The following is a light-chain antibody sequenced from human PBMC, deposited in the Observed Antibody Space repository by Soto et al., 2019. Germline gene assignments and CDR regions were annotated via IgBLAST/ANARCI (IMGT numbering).Light chain of an antibody. CDR1: SSNIGPDYD. CDR3: QSYDSSLSGVV. CDR2: GNI. V-gene: IGLV1-40*01. J-gene: IGLJ2*01. Sequence: QAVVTQPPSVSGAPGQRVTISCSGSSSNIGPDYDVHWYQQLPGTAPKLLIYGNINRPSGVPDRFSASKSGTSASLAITGLQAEDEAGYYCQSYDSSLSGVVFGGGTKLTVL.